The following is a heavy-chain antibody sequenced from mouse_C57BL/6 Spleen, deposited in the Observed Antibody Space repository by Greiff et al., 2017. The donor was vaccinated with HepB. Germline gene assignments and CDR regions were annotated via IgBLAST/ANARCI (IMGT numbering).Heavy chain of an antibody. V-gene: IGHV1-82*01. Sequence: QVQLQQSGPELVKPGASVKISCKASGYAFSSSWMNWVKQRPGKGLEWIGRIYPGDGDTNYNGKFKGKATLTADKSSSTAYMQLSSLTSEDSAVYFCARSMWQRDYYAMDYWGQGTSVTVSS. CDR1: GYAFSSSW. CDR2: IYPGDGDT. CDR3: ARSMWQRDYYAMDY. J-gene: IGHJ4*01. D-gene: IGHD6-1*01.